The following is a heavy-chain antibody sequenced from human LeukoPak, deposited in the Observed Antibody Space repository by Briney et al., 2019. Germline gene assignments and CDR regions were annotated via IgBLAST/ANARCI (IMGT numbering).Heavy chain of an antibody. J-gene: IGHJ5*02. CDR1: GYTFTSYD. CDR2: MNPNSGNT. CDR3: ARGRWELLSRWFDP. D-gene: IGHD1-26*01. Sequence: ASVKVSCKASGYTFTSYDINWVRQAAGQGLEWMGWMNPNSGNTGYAQKFQGRVTVTRNTSISTAYMELSSLRSEDTAVYYCARGRWELLSRWFDPWGQGTLVTVSS. V-gene: IGHV1-8*01.